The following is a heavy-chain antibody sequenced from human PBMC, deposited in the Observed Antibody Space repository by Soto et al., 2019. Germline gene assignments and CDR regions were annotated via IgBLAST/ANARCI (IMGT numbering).Heavy chain of an antibody. CDR3: ARRAETNGWNGFGADKYYFDF. D-gene: IGHD1-1*01. V-gene: IGHV1-8*01. CDR1: GYTFTSYD. Sequence: GASVKVFCKASGYTFTSYDIYWVRQATGQGLEWMGWMNPNTGNSGYAQKFQGRVTMTSDTSISTSHMELSSLRSEDTAVYYCARRAETNGWNGFGADKYYFDFRGQGTLVTVSS. J-gene: IGHJ4*02. CDR2: MNPNTGNS.